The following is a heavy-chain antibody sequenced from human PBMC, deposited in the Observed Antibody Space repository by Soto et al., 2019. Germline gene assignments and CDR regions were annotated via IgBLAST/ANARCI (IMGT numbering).Heavy chain of an antibody. J-gene: IGHJ3*02. CDR2: ISGRGDTT. CDR3: AKDLFTIPARAPTYGVFDI. D-gene: IGHD6-6*01. Sequence: HPGGSLRLSCAASGFTFSTHAMSWVRQAPGKGLEWVSVISGRGDTTYYADSVKGRFTISRDNSKNTLYLQMNSLRAEDAAVYFCAKDLFTIPARAPTYGVFDIWGQGTMVTVSS. CDR1: GFTFSTHA. V-gene: IGHV3-23*01.